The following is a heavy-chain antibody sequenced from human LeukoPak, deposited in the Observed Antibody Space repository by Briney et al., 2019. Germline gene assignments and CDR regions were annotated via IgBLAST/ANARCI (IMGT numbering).Heavy chain of an antibody. Sequence: GESLKISCQGSGYRSTSYWIGWGRQMPGKGLEGMGIIYPGDCDTRYSPSFQGQVTISADKSISTAYLQWSSLRASDTAMYYCARSPRAAADPFDIWGQGTMVTVSS. V-gene: IGHV5-51*01. D-gene: IGHD6-13*01. J-gene: IGHJ3*02. CDR3: ARSPRAAADPFDI. CDR1: GYRSTSYW. CDR2: IYPGDCDT.